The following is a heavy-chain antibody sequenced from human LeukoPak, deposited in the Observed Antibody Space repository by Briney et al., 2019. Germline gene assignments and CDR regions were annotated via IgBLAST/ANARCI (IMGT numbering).Heavy chain of an antibody. CDR1: GYTLTELS. Sequence: ASVKVSCKVSGYTLTELSMHWVRQAPGKGLEWMGGFDPEDGETIYAQKFQGRVTMTEDTSTDTAYMELSSLRSEDTAVYYCATGRSSYDLRWFDPWGQGTLVTVSS. J-gene: IGHJ5*02. CDR2: FDPEDGET. V-gene: IGHV1-24*01. CDR3: ATGRSSYDLRWFDP. D-gene: IGHD5-12*01.